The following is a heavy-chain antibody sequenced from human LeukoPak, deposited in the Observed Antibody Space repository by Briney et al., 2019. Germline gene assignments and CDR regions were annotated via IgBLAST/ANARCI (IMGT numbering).Heavy chain of an antibody. CDR3: ASQLWWWPSFDY. CDR1: GGSISNYY. Sequence: SETLSLTCSVSGGSISNYYWSWIRQPPGKGLEWIGFVYYSGTTHYNPSLKSRVTISVDTSKNQFSLKLSSVTAADTAVYYCASQLWWWPSFDYWGQGTLVTVSS. J-gene: IGHJ4*02. V-gene: IGHV4-59*08. D-gene: IGHD2-21*01. CDR2: VYYSGTT.